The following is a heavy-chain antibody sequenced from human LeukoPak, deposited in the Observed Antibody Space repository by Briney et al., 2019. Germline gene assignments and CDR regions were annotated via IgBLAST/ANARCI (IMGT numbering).Heavy chain of an antibody. Sequence: GGSLRLSCAGSGFPFSSYPISWVRQPPGKGLEWVSAITASGDSTYSADSVKGRFTISRDNAKNSLYLQMNSLRAEDMALYYCAKDGGSSWPSYYFDYWGQGTLVTVSS. D-gene: IGHD6-13*01. V-gene: IGHV3-23*01. CDR1: GFPFSSYP. CDR3: AKDGGSSWPSYYFDY. J-gene: IGHJ4*02. CDR2: ITASGDST.